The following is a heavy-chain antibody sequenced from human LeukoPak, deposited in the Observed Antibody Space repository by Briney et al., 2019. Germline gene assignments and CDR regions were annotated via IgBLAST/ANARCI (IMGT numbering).Heavy chain of an antibody. CDR3: TREGSKGYYPS. CDR1: GFTFSSLP. V-gene: IGHV3-30*04. D-gene: IGHD3-22*01. CDR2: IASDGEEK. Sequence: PGRSLRLSCAASGFTFSSLPMHWVRQAPGKGLEWVAVIASDGEEKHYADPVKGRFTISRDNSKNMLFLQVDSLRAEDTAVYYCTREGSKGYYPSWGQGIQVTVSS. J-gene: IGHJ4*02.